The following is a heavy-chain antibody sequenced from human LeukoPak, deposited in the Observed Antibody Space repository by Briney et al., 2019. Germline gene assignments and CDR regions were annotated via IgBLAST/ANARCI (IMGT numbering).Heavy chain of an antibody. CDR2: IWYDGSNQ. Sequence: GGSLRLSCAASGFTFTSYGFHWVRQAPGKGLEWVAVIWYDGSNQYYADSVKGRFTISRDQSKNTLYLQMNSLRAEDTAVYYCARDFQRYSGYSHFDSWGQGTLATVSS. D-gene: IGHD5-12*01. CDR3: ARDFQRYSGYSHFDS. V-gene: IGHV3-33*01. J-gene: IGHJ4*02. CDR1: GFTFTSYG.